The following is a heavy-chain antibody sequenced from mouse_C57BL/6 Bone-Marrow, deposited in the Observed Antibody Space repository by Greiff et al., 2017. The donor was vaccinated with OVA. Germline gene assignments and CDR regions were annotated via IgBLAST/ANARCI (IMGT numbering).Heavy chain of an antibody. V-gene: IGHV1-7*01. CDR1: GYTFTSYW. CDR2: INPSSGYT. Sequence: QVQLQQSGAELAKPGASVKLSCKASGYTFTSYWMHWVKQRPGQGLEWIGYINPSSGYTKYNQKFKDKATLTADKSSSTAYMQLSSLSYEYSAVYCCARRTGTNYAMDYWGQGTSVTVSS. CDR3: ARRTGTNYAMDY. J-gene: IGHJ4*01. D-gene: IGHD4-1*01.